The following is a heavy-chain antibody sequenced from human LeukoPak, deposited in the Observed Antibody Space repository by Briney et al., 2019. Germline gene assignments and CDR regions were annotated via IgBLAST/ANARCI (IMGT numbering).Heavy chain of an antibody. CDR1: GGSVSSYY. CDR3: ARHGTISSESYFDY. D-gene: IGHD1-14*01. V-gene: IGHV4-59*08. J-gene: IGHJ4*02. Sequence: SPSETLSLTCSVSGGSVSSYYWSWIRQSPGKGLEWIGYIHNSGRTNYNPSLKSRVTGFVDTSKNQVSLGLSSVTAADTAVYYCARHGTISSESYFDYWGQGALVTVSS. CDR2: IHNSGRT.